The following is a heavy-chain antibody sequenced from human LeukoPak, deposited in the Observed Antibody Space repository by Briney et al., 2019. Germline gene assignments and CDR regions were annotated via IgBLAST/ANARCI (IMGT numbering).Heavy chain of an antibody. V-gene: IGHV3-48*02. J-gene: IGHJ4*02. D-gene: IGHD4-17*01. Sequence: GGSRRLPVRSLGFTFRSYGMTGCGQAPGKGLEWVSYISSSSSTIYYADSVKGRFTISRDNAKNSLYLQMNIRRDHDHALHYWAPIDYRDYGHYLLRGSLVTVSS. CDR3: APIDYRDYGHY. CDR2: ISSSSSTI. CDR1: GFTFRSYG.